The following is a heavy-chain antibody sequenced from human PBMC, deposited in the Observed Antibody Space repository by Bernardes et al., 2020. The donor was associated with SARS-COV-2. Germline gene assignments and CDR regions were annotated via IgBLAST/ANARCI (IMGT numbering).Heavy chain of an antibody. Sequence: SETLSLTCAVYGGSFSGYYWSWIRQPPGKGLEWIGEINHSGSTNYNPSLKSRVTISVDTSKNQFSLKLSSVTAADTAVYYCARGPTIFGVVRQSRYYYMDVWGKGTTVTVSS. J-gene: IGHJ6*03. D-gene: IGHD3-3*01. CDR1: GGSFSGYY. CDR2: INHSGST. V-gene: IGHV4-34*01. CDR3: ARGPTIFGVVRQSRYYYMDV.